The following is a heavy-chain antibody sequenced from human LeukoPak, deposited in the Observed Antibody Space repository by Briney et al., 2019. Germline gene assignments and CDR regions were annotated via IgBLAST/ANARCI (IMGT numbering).Heavy chain of an antibody. J-gene: IGHJ3*02. CDR1: GFTFSSYA. D-gene: IGHD3-22*01. CDR2: ISGSGGST. Sequence: GGSLRLSCAASGFTFSSYAMGWVRQAPGKGLEWVSAISGSGGSTYYADSVKGRFTISRDNSTNTLYMQMNSMRAEDTDGYYYAKVKGRMSYYDDDAFDIWGQGTMVTVSS. V-gene: IGHV3-23*01. CDR3: AKVKGRMSYYDDDAFDI.